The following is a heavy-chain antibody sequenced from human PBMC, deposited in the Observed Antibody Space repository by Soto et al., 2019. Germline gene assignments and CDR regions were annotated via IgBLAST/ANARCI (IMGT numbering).Heavy chain of an antibody. D-gene: IGHD6-13*01. CDR3: ARQRKGAAAGPVDAFDI. CDR1: GYTFTGYY. J-gene: IGHJ3*02. CDR2: ISPNSGGT. Sequence: ASVKVSCKASGYTFTGYYMRWVRQAPGQGLEWMGWISPNSGGTFAAQKFQGRVTMTRDTSVNMAYMELTSLKSDDTAVYYCARQRKGAAAGPVDAFDIWGQGTMVTVSS. V-gene: IGHV1-2*02.